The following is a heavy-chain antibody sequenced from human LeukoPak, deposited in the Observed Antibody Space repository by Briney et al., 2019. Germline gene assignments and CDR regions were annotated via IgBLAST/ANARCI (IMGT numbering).Heavy chain of an antibody. CDR3: AKGGRGSSFGWYYMDV. CDR1: GFTFDDYT. D-gene: IGHD6-6*01. CDR2: ISWDGGST. Sequence: GGSLRLSCAASGFTFDDYTMHWVRQAPGKGLEWVSLISWDGGSTYYADSVKGRFTISRDNSKNSLYLQMNCLRTEDTALYYCAKGGRGSSFGWYYMDVWGKGTTVTVSS. V-gene: IGHV3-43*01. J-gene: IGHJ6*03.